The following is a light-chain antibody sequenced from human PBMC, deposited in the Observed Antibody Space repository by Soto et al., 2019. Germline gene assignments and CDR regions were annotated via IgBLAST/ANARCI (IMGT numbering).Light chain of an antibody. CDR1: QSISDTF. Sequence: EIVLMQSPGTLSLSPGERATLSCRASQSISDTFLAWYQQKPGQAPRLLLYGASRRATGIPDRFSGGGSGTDFTLTISRLEPEDFTVYYCQHYFSSPFTFGGGTKVEIK. CDR3: QHYFSSPFT. J-gene: IGKJ4*01. V-gene: IGKV3-20*01. CDR2: GAS.